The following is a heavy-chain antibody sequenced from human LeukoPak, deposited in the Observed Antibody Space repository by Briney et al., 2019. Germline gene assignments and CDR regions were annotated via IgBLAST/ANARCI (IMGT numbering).Heavy chain of an antibody. CDR3: AMGPYYDSSGYYYDY. D-gene: IGHD3-22*01. V-gene: IGHV3-23*01. CDR2: ISGSGGST. CDR1: GFTFSSYA. Sequence: GGSLRLSCAASGFTFSSYAMSWVRQAPGKGLEWVSAISGSGGSTYYADSVKGRFTISRDNSKNTLYLQMNSLRAEDTAVYYCAMGPYYDSSGYYYDYWGQGTLVTVSS. J-gene: IGHJ4*02.